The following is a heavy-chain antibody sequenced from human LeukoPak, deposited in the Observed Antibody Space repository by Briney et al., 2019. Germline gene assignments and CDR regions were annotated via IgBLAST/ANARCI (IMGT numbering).Heavy chain of an antibody. D-gene: IGHD2-2*01. V-gene: IGHV1-2*02. CDR2: INPNSGGT. CDR1: GYTFTGYY. J-gene: IGHJ4*02. Sequence: ASVKVSCKASGYTFTGYYMHWVRQAPGQGLEWMGWINPNSGGTNYAQKFQGRVTMTRDTSISTAYMELSRLRSDDTAVYYCARFVVVPAAFFDYWGQGTLVTVSS. CDR3: ARFVVVPAAFFDY.